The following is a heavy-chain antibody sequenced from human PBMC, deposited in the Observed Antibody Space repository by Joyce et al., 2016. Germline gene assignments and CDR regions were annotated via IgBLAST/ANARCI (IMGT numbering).Heavy chain of an antibody. CDR1: GFTFPHYW. CDR3: ARPECSGDSCSGSYGWFDP. V-gene: IGHV3-74*03. D-gene: IGHD2-21*02. Sequence: EVQLVESGGGLVQPGGSLRLSCAASGFTFPHYWMHWVRQAPGKGLVWGSRINNDGGSTEYADSVKGRFTISRDNAKKTLYLQMNSLRAEDTAVYYCARPECSGDSCSGSYGWFDPWGQGTQVTVSS. CDR2: INNDGGST. J-gene: IGHJ5*02.